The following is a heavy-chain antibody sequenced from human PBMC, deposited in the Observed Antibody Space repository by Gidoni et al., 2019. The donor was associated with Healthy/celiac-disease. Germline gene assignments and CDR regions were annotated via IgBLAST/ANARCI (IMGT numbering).Heavy chain of an antibody. Sequence: QVQLVESGGGVVQPGGSLRLPCAASGVTFSRYGMNWVRQAPGKGLEWGAFIRYDGSNKYDADSVKGRFTISRDNSKNTLYLQMNSLRAEDTAVYYCAKGPISVLSSSVNWFDPWGQGTLVTVSS. CDR3: AKGPISVLSSSVNWFDP. J-gene: IGHJ5*02. V-gene: IGHV3-30*02. D-gene: IGHD2-15*01. CDR1: GVTFSRYG. CDR2: IRYDGSNK.